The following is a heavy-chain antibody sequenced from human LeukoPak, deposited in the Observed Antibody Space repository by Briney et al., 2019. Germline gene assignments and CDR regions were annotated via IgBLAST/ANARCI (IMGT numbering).Heavy chain of an antibody. CDR3: ARGYTMAPRGRRSFDY. CDR1: GGSFSGYY. CDR2: INHSGST. J-gene: IGHJ4*02. D-gene: IGHD3-10*01. Sequence: PSETLSLTCAVYGGSFSGYYWSWIRQPPGKRLEWIGEINHSGSTNYNPSLKSRVTISVDTSKNQFSLKLSSVTAADTAVYYCARGYTMAPRGRRSFDYWGQGTLVTVSS. V-gene: IGHV4-34*01.